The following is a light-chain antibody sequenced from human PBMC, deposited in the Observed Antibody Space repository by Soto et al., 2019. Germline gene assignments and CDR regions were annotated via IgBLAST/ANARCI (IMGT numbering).Light chain of an antibody. J-gene: IGLJ1*01. CDR2: EVS. CDR3: SSYTTSSTLV. Sequence: QSALTQPPSVSGSPGQSVTISCTGTSTDFVSYNRVSWYQQPPGTAPKLIIYEVSSRPSGVSNRFSGSKSGNTASLTISGLQPEDEADYYCSSYTTSSTLVFGTGTKVTVL. V-gene: IGLV2-18*02. CDR1: STDFVSYNR.